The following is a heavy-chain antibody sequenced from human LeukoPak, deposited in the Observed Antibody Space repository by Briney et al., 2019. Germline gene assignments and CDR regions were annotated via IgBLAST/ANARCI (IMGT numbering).Heavy chain of an antibody. CDR2: ISHTGST. V-gene: IGHV4-34*01. J-gene: IGHJ4*02. D-gene: IGHD4-23*01. Sequence: SETLSLTCAVYGGSFSGYYWSWIRQSPEKGLEWIGEISHTGSTNYNPSLKSRVTVSVDTTKNQFSLRLSSVTAADTAVYYCAYSTVVTRGYYWGQGTLVTVSS. CDR1: GGSFSGYY. CDR3: AYSTVVTRGYY.